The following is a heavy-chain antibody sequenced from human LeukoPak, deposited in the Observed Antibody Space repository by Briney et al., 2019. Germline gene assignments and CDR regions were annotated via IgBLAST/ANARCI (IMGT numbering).Heavy chain of an antibody. D-gene: IGHD6-6*01. Sequence: GASVKVSCKASGGTFSSYAISWVRQAPGQGLEWMGRIFPILGIANYAQKFQGRVTITADKSTSTAYMELSSLRSEDTAVYYCATPSSSIAARRALDYWGQGTLVTVSS. CDR1: GGTFSSYA. J-gene: IGHJ4*02. V-gene: IGHV1-69*04. CDR2: IFPILGIA. CDR3: ATPSSSIAARRALDY.